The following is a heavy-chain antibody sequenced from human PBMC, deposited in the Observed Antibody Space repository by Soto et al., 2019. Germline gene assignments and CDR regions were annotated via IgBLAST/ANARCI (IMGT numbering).Heavy chain of an antibody. D-gene: IGHD2-2*01. CDR3: TRVGYCSSTSCNYYYYYGMDV. Sequence: ASVKVSCKASGYTFTTYGISWVRQAPGQGLEWMGWINTYNGNTNYAQKLQGRVTMATDTSTSTAYMELRSLRSDDTAVYYCTRVGYCSSTSCNYYYYYGMDVWGQGTTVTVSS. J-gene: IGHJ6*02. V-gene: IGHV1-18*01. CDR2: INTYNGNT. CDR1: GYTFTTYG.